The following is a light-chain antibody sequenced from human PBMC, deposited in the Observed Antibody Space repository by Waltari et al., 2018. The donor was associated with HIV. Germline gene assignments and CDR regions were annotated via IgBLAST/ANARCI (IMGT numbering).Light chain of an antibody. J-gene: IGKJ2*01. Sequence: DIQMTQSPSSLSASVGDRVNITCRASQSISSYLHWYQQKPGKAPKLLISAAFNLQSGVPSRFSGGRSGTDFTLTIDSLQVEDLATYYCQQSYSSPPTFGQGTNLEIK. CDR2: AAF. CDR1: QSISSY. V-gene: IGKV1-39*01. CDR3: QQSYSSPPT.